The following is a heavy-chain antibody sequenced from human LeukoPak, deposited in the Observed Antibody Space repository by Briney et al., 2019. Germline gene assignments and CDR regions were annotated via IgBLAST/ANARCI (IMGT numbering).Heavy chain of an antibody. J-gene: IGHJ5*02. V-gene: IGHV1-2*02. D-gene: IGHD5-24*01. CDR1: GYTLNGYY. CDR2: INPNSGDT. CDR3: AREQRRYGGEYRFDP. Sequence: ASVKVSCKASGYTLNGYYIHWVRQAPGQGLEWMGWINPNSGDTNHAQRFQGRVTMTRDASINTAYVELRRLTSDDTAMYFCAREQRRYGGEYRFDPWGQGTLVTVSS.